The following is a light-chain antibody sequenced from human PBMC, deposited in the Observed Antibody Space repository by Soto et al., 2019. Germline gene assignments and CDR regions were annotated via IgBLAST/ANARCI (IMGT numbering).Light chain of an antibody. CDR1: SSDVGGYDF. CDR3: YSYAGSYTWV. Sequence: QSVLTQPRSVSGSPGQSITISCTGTSSDVGGYDFVSWYQQHPGKAPKLMIYDVTKRPSGVPDRFSGSKSGNTASLTISGLHAEDEADYYCYSYAGSYTWVVGGGTKLTVL. CDR2: DVT. J-gene: IGLJ3*02. V-gene: IGLV2-11*01.